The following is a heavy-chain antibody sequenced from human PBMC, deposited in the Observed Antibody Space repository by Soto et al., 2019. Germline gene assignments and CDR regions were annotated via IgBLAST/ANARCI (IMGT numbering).Heavy chain of an antibody. CDR2: INPYNGNT. Sequence: VKVSCKASGYTFTNYGIIWQRQAPGQGLEWMGWINPYNGNTNYAQRVQGRVTMTTDTSTSTAYMELRSLRSDDTAVYYCARVPTDSSGYYKYYFDYWGQGTLVTSPQ. CDR1: GYTFTNYG. V-gene: IGHV1-18*04. D-gene: IGHD3-22*01. CDR3: ARVPTDSSGYYKYYFDY. J-gene: IGHJ4*02.